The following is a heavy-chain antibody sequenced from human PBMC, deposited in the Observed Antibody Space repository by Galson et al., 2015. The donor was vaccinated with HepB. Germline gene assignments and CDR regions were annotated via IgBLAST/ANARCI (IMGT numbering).Heavy chain of an antibody. CDR1: GFTLSTYN. V-gene: IGHV3-21*01. CDR3: ARDLSTSRRAYDI. CDR2: IATGNTHM. D-gene: IGHD2-2*01. J-gene: IGHJ3*02. Sequence: SVRLSCAASGFTLSTYNMNWVRQAPGTGLEWVSFIATGNTHMKYAESVKGRFTISRDDAENSLYLQMSSLRAEDTAIYYCARDLSTSRRAYDIWGQGTLVTVSS.